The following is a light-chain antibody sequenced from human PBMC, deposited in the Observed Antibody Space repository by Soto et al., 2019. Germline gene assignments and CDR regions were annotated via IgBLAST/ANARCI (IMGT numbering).Light chain of an antibody. CDR3: QHQRT. CDR2: KAS. J-gene: IGKJ1*01. V-gene: IGKV1-5*03. CDR1: QSISSW. Sequence: DIQMTQSPSTLSASVGDRVTITCRASQSISSWLAWYQQKPGKAPKLLIYKASSLESGVPSRFSGSGSGTEVTLTIISLQPDDFATYYCQHQRTFGQGTKVEIK.